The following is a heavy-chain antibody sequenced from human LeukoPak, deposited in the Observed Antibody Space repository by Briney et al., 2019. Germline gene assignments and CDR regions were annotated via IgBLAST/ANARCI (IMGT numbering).Heavy chain of an antibody. Sequence: GSLRLSCAASGFTFDDYGMSWVRQAPGKGLEWVSGIDWNGGSTGYADSVKGRFTISRDNAKNSLYLQMNSLRAEDTAVYYCARHLSGITGYTYGRGIDYWGQGTLVTVSS. CDR3: ARHLSGITGYTYGRGIDY. CDR1: GFTFDDYG. J-gene: IGHJ4*02. CDR2: IDWNGGST. D-gene: IGHD5-18*01. V-gene: IGHV3-20*04.